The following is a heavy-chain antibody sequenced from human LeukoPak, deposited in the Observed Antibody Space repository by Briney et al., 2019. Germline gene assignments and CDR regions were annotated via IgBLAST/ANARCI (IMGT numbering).Heavy chain of an antibody. CDR3: ARDSSYDYVWGSHTLFDY. Sequence: GGSLRLSCAASGFTFRSYAMSWVRQAPGKGLEWVSVIYSGGSTYYADSVKGRFTISRDNSKNTLYLQMNSLRAEDTAVYYCARDSSYDYVWGSHTLFDYWGQGTLVTVSS. CDR1: GFTFRSYA. D-gene: IGHD3-16*01. V-gene: IGHV3-66*01. CDR2: IYSGGST. J-gene: IGHJ4*02.